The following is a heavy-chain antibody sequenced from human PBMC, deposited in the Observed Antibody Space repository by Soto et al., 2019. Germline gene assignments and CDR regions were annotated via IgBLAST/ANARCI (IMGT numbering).Heavy chain of an antibody. D-gene: IGHD3-10*01. CDR3: ARIALWFGELSTDYGLDV. Sequence: QVTLRESGPVLVKPTETLTLTCTVSGFSLTNHRMGVSWIRQPPGKALEGLAHIFSSEEKSYRTSLKSRLTISKDTSKSQVVLTMTNKDPVDTATYYCARIALWFGELSTDYGLDVWGQGTTVTVSS. J-gene: IGHJ6*02. CDR1: GFSLTNHRMG. V-gene: IGHV2-26*01. CDR2: IFSSEEK.